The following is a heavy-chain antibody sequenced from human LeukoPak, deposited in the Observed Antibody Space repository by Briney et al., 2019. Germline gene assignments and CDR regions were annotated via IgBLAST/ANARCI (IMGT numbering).Heavy chain of an antibody. CDR1: GGTFSSYA. J-gene: IGHJ4*02. V-gene: IGHV1-69*04. Sequence: SVKVSCKASGGTFSSYAISWVRQAPGQGLEWMGRIIPILGIANYAQKFQGRVTITADKSTSTAYMELSSLRSEDTAVYYCARAARAGYYFDYWGQGTLVTVSS. CDR3: ARAARAGYYFDY. CDR2: IIPILGIA.